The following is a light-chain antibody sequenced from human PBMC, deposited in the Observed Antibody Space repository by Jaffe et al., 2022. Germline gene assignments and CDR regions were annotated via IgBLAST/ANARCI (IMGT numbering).Light chain of an antibody. V-gene: IGLV3-19*01. J-gene: IGLJ1*01. Sequence: SSELTQDPAVSVALGQTVRITCQGDSLRSYYASWYQQKPGQAPVLVIYGKNNRPSGIPDRFSGSSSGNTASLTITGAQAEDEADYYCNSRDSSGNLLYVFGTGTKVTVL. CDR2: GKN. CDR3: NSRDSSGNLLYV. CDR1: SLRSYY.